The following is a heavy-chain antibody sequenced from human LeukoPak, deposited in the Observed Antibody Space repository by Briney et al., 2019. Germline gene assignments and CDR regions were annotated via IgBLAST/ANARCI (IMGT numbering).Heavy chain of an antibody. CDR2: INHSGST. J-gene: IGHJ4*02. V-gene: IGHV4-34*01. CDR1: GGSFSGYY. D-gene: IGHD7-27*01. CDR3: ARGRGLGIQTHLFDY. Sequence: SETLSLTCAVYGGSFSGYYWSWIRQPPGKGLEWIGEINHSGSTNYNPSLKSRVTISVDTSKNQFSLKLSSVTAADTAVYYCARGRGLGIQTHLFDYWGQGTLVTVSS.